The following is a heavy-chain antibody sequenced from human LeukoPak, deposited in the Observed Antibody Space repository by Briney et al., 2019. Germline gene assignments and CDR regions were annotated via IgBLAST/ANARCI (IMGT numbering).Heavy chain of an antibody. CDR3: TRDHNNVFDY. CDR2: IKSKTDGGTT. Sequence: PGGSLRLSCAASGFTFSNAWMSRVRQAPGKGLEWVGRIKSKTDGGTTDYAAPVKGRFTISRDDSKNTLYLQMNSLRTEDTAVYFCTRDHNNVFDYWGQGTLVTVSS. CDR1: GFTFSNAW. D-gene: IGHD1-14*01. V-gene: IGHV3-15*01. J-gene: IGHJ4*02.